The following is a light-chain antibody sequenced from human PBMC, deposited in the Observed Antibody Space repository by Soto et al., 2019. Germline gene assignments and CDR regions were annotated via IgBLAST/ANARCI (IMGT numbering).Light chain of an antibody. J-gene: IGKJ1*01. Sequence: QRTQSLSCLSTSVVDRVSIPCRASQTISSWLAWYQQKPGKAPKLLIYKASTLKSGVPSRFSGSGSGTEFTLTISSLQPDDFATYYCQHYNSYSEAFGQGTKVDI. CDR3: QHYNSYSEA. V-gene: IGKV1-5*03. CDR2: KAS. CDR1: QTISSW.